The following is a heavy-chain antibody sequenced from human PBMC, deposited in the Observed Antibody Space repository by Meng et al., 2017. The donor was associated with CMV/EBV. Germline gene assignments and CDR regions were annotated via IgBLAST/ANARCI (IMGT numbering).Heavy chain of an antibody. CDR3: ARDAGATGMDV. J-gene: IGHJ6*02. D-gene: IGHD1-26*01. Sequence: ESLKISCAASGFTFSSYWMHWVRQAPGKGLVWVSRINSDGSSTSYADSVKGRFTISRDNAKNTLYLQMNSLRAEDTAVYYCARDAGATGMDVWGQGTTVTVSS. V-gene: IGHV3-74*01. CDR2: INSDGSST. CDR1: GFTFSSYW.